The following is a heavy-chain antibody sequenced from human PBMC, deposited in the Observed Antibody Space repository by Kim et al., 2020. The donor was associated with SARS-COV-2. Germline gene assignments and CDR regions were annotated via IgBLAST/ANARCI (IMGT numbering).Heavy chain of an antibody. Sequence: GGSLRLSCAASGFTFSSYGMHWVRQAPGKGLEWVAVISYDGSNKYYADSVKGRFTIPRDNSKNTLYLQMNSLRAEDTAVYYCAKDSSTYDSSPTRYWGQGTLVTVSS. J-gene: IGHJ4*02. D-gene: IGHD3-22*01. V-gene: IGHV3-30*18. CDR1: GFTFSSYG. CDR2: ISYDGSNK. CDR3: AKDSSTYDSSPTRY.